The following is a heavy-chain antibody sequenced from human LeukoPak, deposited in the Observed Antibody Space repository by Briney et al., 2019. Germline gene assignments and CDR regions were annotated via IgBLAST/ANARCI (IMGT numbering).Heavy chain of an antibody. CDR1: GFTFTSSA. Sequence: ASVKVSCKASGFTFTSSAMQWVRQARGQRLEWIGWIVVGSGNTNYAQKFPERVTITRDMSTSTAYMELRSLRSDDTAVYYCARERNYYDSTDPKYYFDYWGQGTLVTVSS. CDR3: ARERNYYDSTDPKYYFDY. CDR2: IVVGSGNT. V-gene: IGHV1-58*02. D-gene: IGHD3-22*01. J-gene: IGHJ4*02.